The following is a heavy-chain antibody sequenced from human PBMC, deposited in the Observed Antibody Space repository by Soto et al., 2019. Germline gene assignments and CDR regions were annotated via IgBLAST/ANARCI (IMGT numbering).Heavy chain of an antibody. Sequence: EVQLLESGGGLVQPGGSLRLSCAASGFTFTSYAMSWVRQAPGKGLEWVSGISGSGGDTYYADSVKGRFTISRDNSKNALFLQMNSLRAEDTAIYYCTNHPGGCVPLYFDCWGQGTLVTVSS. J-gene: IGHJ4*02. CDR1: GFTFTSYA. CDR2: ISGSGGDT. CDR3: TNHPGGCVPLYFDC. V-gene: IGHV3-23*01. D-gene: IGHD2-15*01.